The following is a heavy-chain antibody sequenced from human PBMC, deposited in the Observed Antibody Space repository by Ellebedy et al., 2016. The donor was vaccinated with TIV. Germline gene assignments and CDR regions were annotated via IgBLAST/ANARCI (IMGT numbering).Heavy chain of an antibody. Sequence: ASVKVSCKASGGTFSSYAISWVRQAPGQGLEWMGRIISILDITNYAQKFQGRVTITADKSTSTAYMELSSLRSDDTAVYYCARDRWNILTGYSNDFWGQGTLVIVSS. CDR3: ARDRWNILTGYSNDF. CDR1: GGTFSSYA. J-gene: IGHJ4*02. V-gene: IGHV1-69*04. CDR2: IISILDIT. D-gene: IGHD3-9*01.